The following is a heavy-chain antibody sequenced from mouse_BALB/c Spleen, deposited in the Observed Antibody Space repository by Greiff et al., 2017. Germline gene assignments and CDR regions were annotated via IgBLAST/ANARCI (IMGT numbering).Heavy chain of an antibody. V-gene: IGHV10-1*02. D-gene: IGHD2-3*01. CDR2: IRSKSNNYAT. CDR1: GFTFNTYA. Sequence: EVQVVESGGGLVQPKGSLKLSCAASGFTFNTYAMNWVRQAPGKGLEWVARIRSKSNNYATYYADSVKDRFTISRDDSQSMLYLQMNNLKTEDTAMYYCVRQNGYSYYFDYWGQGTTLTVSS. CDR3: VRQNGYSYYFDY. J-gene: IGHJ2*01.